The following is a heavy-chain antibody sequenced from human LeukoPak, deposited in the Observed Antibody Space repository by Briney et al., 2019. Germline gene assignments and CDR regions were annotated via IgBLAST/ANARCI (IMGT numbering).Heavy chain of an antibody. J-gene: IGHJ4*02. V-gene: IGHV3-9*01. CDR1: GFTFDDYA. CDR3: AKDNAGYFDY. Sequence: GRSLRLSCAASGFTFDDYAMHWVRQAPGKGLEWVSGISWNSGSMGYADSVKGRFTISRDNAKNSLYLQMNSLRAEDTALYYCAKDNAGYFDYWGQGTLVTVSS. CDR2: ISWNSGSM.